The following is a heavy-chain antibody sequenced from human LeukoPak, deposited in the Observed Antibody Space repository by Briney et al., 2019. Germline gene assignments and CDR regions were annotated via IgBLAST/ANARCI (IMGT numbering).Heavy chain of an antibody. CDR3: AGSRLQVVAVSNFFDP. J-gene: IGHJ5*02. CDR2: IYPSGST. V-gene: IGHV4-4*07. D-gene: IGHD2-15*01. CDR1: DGSISSYY. Sequence: SETLSLTCTVSDGSISSYYWSWIRQPAGKGLEWIGRIYPSGSTNYNPSLKSRVTMSVDTSKNQFSLKLSSVTAADTAVYYCAGSRLQVVAVSNFFDPWGQGALVTVSS.